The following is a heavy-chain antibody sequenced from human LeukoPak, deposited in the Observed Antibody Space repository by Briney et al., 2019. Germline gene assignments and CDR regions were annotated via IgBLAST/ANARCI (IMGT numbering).Heavy chain of an antibody. J-gene: IGHJ6*03. CDR1: GYTFTSYD. D-gene: IGHD2-2*01. Sequence: ASVKVSCKASGYTFTSYDINWVRQATGQGLEWMGWMNPNSGNTGYAQKFQGRVTITRNTSISTAYMELSSLRSEDTAVYYCARARRYCSSTSCYLSYYHYYMDVWGKGTTVTVSS. CDR2: MNPNSGNT. CDR3: ARARRYCSSTSCYLSYYHYYMDV. V-gene: IGHV1-8*03.